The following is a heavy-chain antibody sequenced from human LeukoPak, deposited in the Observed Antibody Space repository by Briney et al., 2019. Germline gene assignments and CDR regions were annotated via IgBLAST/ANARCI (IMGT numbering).Heavy chain of an antibody. J-gene: IGHJ4*02. CDR3: AREADRGTYYDFWGGPYYFDY. D-gene: IGHD3-3*01. V-gene: IGHV4-39*07. CDR2: IYYSGST. Sequence: SETLSLTCTVSGGSISSSSYYWGWIRQPPGKGLEWIGSIYYSGSTYYNPSLKSRVTISVDTSKNQFSLKLSSVTAADTAVYYCAREADRGTYYDFWGGPYYFDYWGQGTLVTVSS. CDR1: GGSISSSSYY.